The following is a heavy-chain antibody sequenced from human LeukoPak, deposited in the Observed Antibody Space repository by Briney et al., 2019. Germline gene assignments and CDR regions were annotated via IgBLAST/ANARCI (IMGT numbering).Heavy chain of an antibody. D-gene: IGHD6-19*01. CDR3: VRVRSSGWLDY. V-gene: IGHV4-59*01. CDR2: IYYSGST. Sequence: PSETLSLTCTVSGGSISSYYWSWIRQPPGKGLEWIGYIYYSGSTNYNPSLKSRVTISVDTSKNQFSLKLSSVTAADTAVSYCVRVRSSGWLDYWGQGTLVTVSS. J-gene: IGHJ4*02. CDR1: GGSISSYY.